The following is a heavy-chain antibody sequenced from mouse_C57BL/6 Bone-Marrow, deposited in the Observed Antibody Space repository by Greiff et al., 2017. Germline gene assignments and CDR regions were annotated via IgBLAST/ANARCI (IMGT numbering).Heavy chain of an antibody. D-gene: IGHD1-1*02. Sequence: QVQLQQSGAELVRPGTSVKVSCKASGYAFTNYLIEWVKQRPGQGLEWIGVINPGSGGTNYNEKFKGKETLTADKSYSTAYMQLRSLTSEDSAVYFCARRWAYWGQGTLVTVSA. CDR1: GYAFTNYL. V-gene: IGHV1-54*01. J-gene: IGHJ3*01. CDR2: INPGSGGT. CDR3: ARRWAY.